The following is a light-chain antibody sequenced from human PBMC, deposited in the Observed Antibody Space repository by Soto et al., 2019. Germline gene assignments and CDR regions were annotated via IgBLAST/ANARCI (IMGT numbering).Light chain of an antibody. CDR1: QSVSSY. J-gene: IGKJ2*01. Sequence: EIVLTQSPATLSLSPGERATLSCRASQSVSSYLAWYQQKPGQAPRLLIYDASNRATGIPARFGGSGSGTDFTLTISSLEPEDFAVYYCHQRSNWPYTFGQGTKLEIK. V-gene: IGKV3-11*01. CDR2: DAS. CDR3: HQRSNWPYT.